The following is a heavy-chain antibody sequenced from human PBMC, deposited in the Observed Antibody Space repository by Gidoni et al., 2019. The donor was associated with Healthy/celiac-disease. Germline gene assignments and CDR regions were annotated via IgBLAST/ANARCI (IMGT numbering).Heavy chain of an antibody. CDR3: ARVSAAAGTFDY. D-gene: IGHD6-13*01. Sequence: QVQLQESGPGLVTPSQTLSLTCTVSGGSISSGDYYWSWIRSPPGKGLEWIGYIYYSGSTYYNPSLKSRVTISVDTSKNQFSLKLSSVTAADTAVYYCARVSAAAGTFDYWGQGTLVTVSS. V-gene: IGHV4-30-4*01. J-gene: IGHJ4*02. CDR2: IYYSGST. CDR1: GGSISSGDYY.